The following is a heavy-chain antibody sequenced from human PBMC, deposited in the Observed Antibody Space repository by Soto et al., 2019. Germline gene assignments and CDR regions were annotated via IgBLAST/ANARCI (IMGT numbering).Heavy chain of an antibody. V-gene: IGHV3-30-3*01. J-gene: IGHJ5*01. CDR2: MSPGGNSQ. CDR3: TSGAAFSIGPRRS. D-gene: IGHD6-25*01. CDR1: GFNFSRHA. Sequence: PGGSLTLTCTAPGFNFSRHALHWVCQAPGEGLEWEAVMSPGGNSQYYADSVKGRFTISRDTSKSTLYLQMTSLRPEDTAVYYCTSGAAFSIGPRRSWSHGTPVTVSS.